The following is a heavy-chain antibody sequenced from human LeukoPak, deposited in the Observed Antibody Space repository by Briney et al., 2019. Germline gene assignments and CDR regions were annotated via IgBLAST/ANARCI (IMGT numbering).Heavy chain of an antibody. D-gene: IGHD3-9*01. CDR2: ISAYNGNT. V-gene: IGHV1-18*01. CDR1: GYTFTSYG. Sequence: ASVKVSCKASGYTFTSYGISWVRQAPGQGLEWMGWISAYNGNTNYAQKLQGRVTMTTDTSTSTAYMELRSLRSDDTAVYYCARANFLYYDILTGYPSHTWFDPWGQGTLVTVSS. J-gene: IGHJ5*02. CDR3: ARANFLYYDILTGYPSHTWFDP.